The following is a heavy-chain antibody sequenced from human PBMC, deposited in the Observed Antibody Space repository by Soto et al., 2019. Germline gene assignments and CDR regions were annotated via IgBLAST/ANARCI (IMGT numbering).Heavy chain of an antibody. D-gene: IGHD2-15*01. CDR2: ISGSGGST. Sequence: GGSLRLSCAASGFTFSSYAMSWGRQAPGKGLEWVSAISGSGGSTYYADSVKGRFTISRDNSKNTLYLQMNSLRAEDTAVYYCAKDRDLVTKQPKYFQHWGQGTLVTVSS. CDR1: GFTFSSYA. V-gene: IGHV3-23*01. CDR3: AKDRDLVTKQPKYFQH. J-gene: IGHJ1*01.